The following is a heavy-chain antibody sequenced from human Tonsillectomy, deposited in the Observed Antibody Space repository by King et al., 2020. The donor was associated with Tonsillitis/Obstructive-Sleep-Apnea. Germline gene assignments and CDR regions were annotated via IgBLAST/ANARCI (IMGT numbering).Heavy chain of an antibody. Sequence: QLQESGPGLVKPSETLSLTCTVSGCSISRNNYYWAWIRQPPGKGLEWIATIYYSGTTYYNPSLKSRVTISVDTSRDQFSLKLTSVTAADTAVYYCSRYCSGANCPYYFDYWGQGTLVTVSS. V-gene: IGHV4-39*01. D-gene: IGHD2-8*02. CDR1: GCSISRNNYY. CDR2: IYYSGTT. CDR3: SRYCSGANCPYYFDY. J-gene: IGHJ4*02.